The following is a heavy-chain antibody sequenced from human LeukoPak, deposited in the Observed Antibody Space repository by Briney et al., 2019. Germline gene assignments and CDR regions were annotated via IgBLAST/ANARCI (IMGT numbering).Heavy chain of an antibody. CDR2: ICPGDSDT. V-gene: IGHV5-51*01. Sequence: GESLKISCKVAGYSFTSYWIGWVRQMPGKGLEWMGIICPGDSDTRYSPSFQGQVTISADKSISTAYLQWSSLKASDTAMYYCARLWVDSGSYPGYWGQGTLVAVSS. CDR3: ARLWVDSGSYPGY. D-gene: IGHD1-26*01. J-gene: IGHJ4*02. CDR1: GYSFTSYW.